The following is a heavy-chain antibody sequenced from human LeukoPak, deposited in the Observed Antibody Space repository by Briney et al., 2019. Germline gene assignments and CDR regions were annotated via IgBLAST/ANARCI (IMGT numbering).Heavy chain of an antibody. CDR2: INPNSGGT. J-gene: IGHJ4*02. Sequence: ASVKVSCKASGYTFTGYYMHWVRQAPGQGLEWMGWINPNSGGTNYAQKFQGRVTMTRDTSISTAYMELSRLRSDDTAAYYCARDSLVGYALGYWGQGTLVTVSS. CDR1: GYTFTGYY. CDR3: ARDSLVGYALGY. V-gene: IGHV1-2*02. D-gene: IGHD2-2*03.